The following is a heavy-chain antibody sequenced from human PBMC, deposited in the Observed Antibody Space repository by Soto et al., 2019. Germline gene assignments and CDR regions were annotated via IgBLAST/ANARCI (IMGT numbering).Heavy chain of an antibody. CDR3: SRRAPEGFDP. CDR2: MYYSGST. J-gene: IGHJ5*02. Sequence: PSETLSLTCNVSGGSISRSSYYWGWIRQPPGKGLEWIGSMYYSGSTYYNPSLKSRVTIPIDTPKNQLSLKLTSVTAADTAVYYCSRRAPEGFDPWGQGTLVTVSS. CDR1: GGSISRSSYY. V-gene: IGHV4-39*01.